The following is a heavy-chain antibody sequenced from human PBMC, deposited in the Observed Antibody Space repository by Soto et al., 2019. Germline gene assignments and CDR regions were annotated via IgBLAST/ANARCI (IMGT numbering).Heavy chain of an antibody. V-gene: IGHV3-48*03. CDR1: GFTFTNYE. CDR2: ISSSGKTI. D-gene: IGHD3-16*01. CDR3: ARDAENYSGSELCLYY. J-gene: IGHJ4*02. Sequence: PGVSLRLSCAASGFTFTNYEMNWVRQAPGKGLEWISYISSSGKTISYADSVKGRFTISRDNAKNSLYLQMSSLRAEDTTAYYPARDAENYSGSELCLYYWGQGTRVTVAS.